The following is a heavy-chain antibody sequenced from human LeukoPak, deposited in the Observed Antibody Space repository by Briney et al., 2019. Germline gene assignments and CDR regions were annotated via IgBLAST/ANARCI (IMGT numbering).Heavy chain of an antibody. V-gene: IGHV1-18*01. CDR3: ARAGGYYYYMDV. J-gene: IGHJ6*03. Sequence: ASVKVSCKASGYTFTSYGISWVRQTPGQGLEWMGWIRGDNGNTNYAQKLQGRVTMTTDTSTSTAYMELRSLRSDDTAVYYCARAGGYYYYMDVWGKGTTVTVSS. CDR1: GYTFTSYG. CDR2: IRGDNGNT. D-gene: IGHD1-26*01.